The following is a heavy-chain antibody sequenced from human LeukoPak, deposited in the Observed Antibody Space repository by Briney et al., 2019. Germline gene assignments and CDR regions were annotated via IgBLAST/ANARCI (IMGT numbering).Heavy chain of an antibody. V-gene: IGHV1-2*06. J-gene: IGHJ5*02. CDR1: GYTFTGYY. Sequence: GASVKVSCKASGYTFTGYYMHWVRQAPGQGLEWMGRINPNSGGTNYAQKFQGRVTMTRDTSISTAYTELSRLRSDDTAVYYCARGWHAQYNWFDPWGQGTLVTVSS. CDR3: ARGWHAQYNWFDP. D-gene: IGHD6-13*01. CDR2: INPNSGGT.